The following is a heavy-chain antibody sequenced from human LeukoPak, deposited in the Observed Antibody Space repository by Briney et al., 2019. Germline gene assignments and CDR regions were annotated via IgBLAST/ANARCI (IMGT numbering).Heavy chain of an antibody. Sequence: SETLSLTCTVSGASIITSSYYWGWIRQPPGKGLEWIGSIYYSGSTNYNPSLKSRVTISVDTSKNQFSLKLSSVTAADTAVYYCARRPIVAGSDAFDIWGQGTMVTVSS. D-gene: IGHD5-12*01. V-gene: IGHV4-39*01. CDR2: IYYSGST. CDR3: ARRPIVAGSDAFDI. CDR1: GASIITSSYY. J-gene: IGHJ3*02.